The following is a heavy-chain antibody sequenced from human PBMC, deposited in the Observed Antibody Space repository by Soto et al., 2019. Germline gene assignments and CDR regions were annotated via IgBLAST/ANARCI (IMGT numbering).Heavy chain of an antibody. CDR1: CGSIINYY. CDR3: ARGGQDFWSGPFDY. Sequence: PSETLSLTCTFSCGSIINYYCNWIRQPAGKGLEWIGRIDTSGSTNYNPSLKSRVTMSVDTSKQEFSLKLSSVTAADTALYYCARGGQDFWSGPFDYWGRGALVT. D-gene: IGHD3-3*01. J-gene: IGHJ4*02. V-gene: IGHV4-4*07. CDR2: IDTSGST.